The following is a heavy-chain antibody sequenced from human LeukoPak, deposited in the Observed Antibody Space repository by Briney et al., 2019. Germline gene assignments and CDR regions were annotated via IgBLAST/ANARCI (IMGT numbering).Heavy chain of an antibody. CDR1: GGSISSSSYY. V-gene: IGHV4-39*07. D-gene: IGHD4-17*01. CDR3: ARRTTVTTYMDV. Sequence: PSETLSLTCTVSGGSISSSSYYWGWIRQPPGKGLEWIGSIYYSGSTYYNPSLKSRVTISVDTSKNQFSLKLSSVTAADTAVYYCARRTTVTTYMDVWGKGTTVTVSS. CDR2: IYYSGST. J-gene: IGHJ6*04.